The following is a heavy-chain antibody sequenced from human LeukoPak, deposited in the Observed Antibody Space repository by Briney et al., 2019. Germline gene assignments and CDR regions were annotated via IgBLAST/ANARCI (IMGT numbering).Heavy chain of an antibody. D-gene: IGHD3-10*01. CDR3: ARDRLTMVRGVIKYNWFDP. Sequence: ASVKVSCKASGGTFSSYAISWVRQAPGQGLGWMGWISAYNGNTNYAQKFQGRVTMTRDTSISTAYMELSRLRSDDTAVYYCARDRLTMVRGVIKYNWFDPWGQGTLVTVSS. V-gene: IGHV1-18*01. CDR1: GGTFSSYA. CDR2: ISAYNGNT. J-gene: IGHJ5*02.